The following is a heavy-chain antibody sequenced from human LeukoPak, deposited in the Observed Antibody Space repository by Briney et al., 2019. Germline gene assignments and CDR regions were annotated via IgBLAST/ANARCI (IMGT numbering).Heavy chain of an antibody. CDR3: VKDRYDIMSFFDY. CDR1: GFSFSRYA. CDR2: ISSNGGST. D-gene: IGHD3-9*01. V-gene: IGHV3-64D*06. Sequence: PGGSLRLSCSASGFSFSRYAMHWVRQAPGKGLEYVSGISSNGGSTHYADSVKGRFTISRDNSKNTLYLQMSSLTAEDTAVYYCVKDRYDIMSFFDYWGQGTLVTVSS. J-gene: IGHJ4*02.